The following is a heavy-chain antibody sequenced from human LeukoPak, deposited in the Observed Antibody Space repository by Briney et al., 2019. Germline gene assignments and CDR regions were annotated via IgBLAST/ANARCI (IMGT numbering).Heavy chain of an antibody. CDR1: GFTFSSNW. Sequence: PGGSLRLSCAASGFTFSSNWMHWVRQAPGKGLVWVSHINRDGSTTYYADSVKGRFTISRDNAKNTLYLQMNSLRAEDTAVYYCAMDAAVKDSWGQGTLATVSS. V-gene: IGHV3-74*01. D-gene: IGHD4-17*01. CDR3: AMDAAVKDS. CDR2: INRDGSTT. J-gene: IGHJ4*02.